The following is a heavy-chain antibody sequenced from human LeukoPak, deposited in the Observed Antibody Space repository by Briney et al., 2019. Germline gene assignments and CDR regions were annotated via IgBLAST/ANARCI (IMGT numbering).Heavy chain of an antibody. CDR2: ISYDGSNK. J-gene: IGHJ3*02. V-gene: IGHV3-30*04. D-gene: IGHD3-10*01. CDR1: GFTFTSYA. CDR3: ARDPSLTSYYGLGTYPPGGFDI. Sequence: GGSLRLSCAASGFTFTSYAMHWVRQAPGKGLEWVAVISYDGSNKYYADSVKGRFTISRDNSKNTLYLQMNSLRAEDTAVYYCARDPSLTSYYGLGTYPPGGFDIWGQGTMVTVSS.